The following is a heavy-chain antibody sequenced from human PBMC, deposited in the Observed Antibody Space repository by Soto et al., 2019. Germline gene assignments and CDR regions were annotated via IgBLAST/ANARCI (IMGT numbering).Heavy chain of an antibody. V-gene: IGHV3-33*01. CDR3: ESDLSQHVYSNYYYYSYYGMDV. D-gene: IGHD4-4*01. J-gene: IGHJ6*02. CDR2: IWYDGSNK. Sequence: QVQLVESGGGVVQPGRSLRLSCAASGFTFSSYGMHWVRQAPGKGLEWVAVIWYDGSNKYYADSVKGRFTISRDNSKNTLYLQMNSLRAEDTAVYYCESDLSQHVYSNYYYYSYYGMDVWGQGTTVTVSS. CDR1: GFTFSSYG.